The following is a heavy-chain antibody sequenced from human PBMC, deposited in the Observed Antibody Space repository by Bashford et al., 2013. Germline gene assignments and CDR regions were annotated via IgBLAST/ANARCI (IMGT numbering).Heavy chain of an antibody. CDR2: IRPKNDDT. V-gene: IGHV1-2*06. CDR1: GYTFIDYY. CDR3: ARDDPGDVAMALDY. D-gene: IGHD5-24*01. Sequence: ASVKVSCKTSGYTFIDYYIHWVRLVPEEGFEWMGQIRPKNDDTVYARKFQGRVTFRSETSTGTVYLELSGLKSDDTAVYYCARDDPGDVAMALDYWGQGSLVTVSS. J-gene: IGHJ4*02.